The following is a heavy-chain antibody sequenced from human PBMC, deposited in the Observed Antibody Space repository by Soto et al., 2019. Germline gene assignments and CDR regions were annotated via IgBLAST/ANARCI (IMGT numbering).Heavy chain of an antibody. CDR1: SGSISSSNW. V-gene: IGHV4-4*02. CDR2: IYHSGST. CDR3: ARGDYDILTGDPAGILI. D-gene: IGHD3-9*01. J-gene: IGHJ4*02. Sequence: QVQLQESGPGLVKPSGTLSLTCAVSSGSISSSNWWSWVRQPPGKGLEWIGEIYHSGSTNYNPSLKSRFTISVNKSQNQFALKRSSATAADTAVYYCARGDYDILTGDPAGILIWGQGTLVTVAS.